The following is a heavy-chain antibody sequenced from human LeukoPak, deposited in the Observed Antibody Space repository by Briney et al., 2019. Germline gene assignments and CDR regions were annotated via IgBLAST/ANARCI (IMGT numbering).Heavy chain of an antibody. Sequence: ETLSLTCAVYGGSFSGYYWSWVRQAPGKGLEWVSAISGSGGSTYYADSVKGRFTISRDNSKNTLYLQMNSLRAEDTAVYYCAKDQELDYWGQGTLVTVSS. J-gene: IGHJ4*02. CDR1: GGSFSGYY. CDR3: AKDQELDY. V-gene: IGHV3-23*01. CDR2: ISGSGGST.